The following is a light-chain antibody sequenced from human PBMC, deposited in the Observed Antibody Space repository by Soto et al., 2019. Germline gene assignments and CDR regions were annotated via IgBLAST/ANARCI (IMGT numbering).Light chain of an antibody. V-gene: IGLV1-44*01. CDR2: SNN. CDR1: SSNIGSNN. CDR3: AAWEDSLNGVI. J-gene: IGLJ2*01. Sequence: QSVLTQPPSASGTPGQRVTISCSGSSSNIGSNNVNWYQQLPGTAPKLLIYSNNQRPSAVPDRFSGSKSGTSASLAISGLQAEDETDYYCAAWEDSLNGVIFGGGTKLTVL.